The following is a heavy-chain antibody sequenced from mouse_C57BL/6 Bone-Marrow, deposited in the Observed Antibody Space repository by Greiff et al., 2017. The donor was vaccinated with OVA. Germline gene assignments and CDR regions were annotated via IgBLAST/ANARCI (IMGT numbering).Heavy chain of an antibody. CDR1: GYTFTSYG. Sequence: LVESGAELARPGASVKLSCKASGYTFTSYGISWVKQRTGQGLEWIGEIYPRSGNTYYNEKFKGKATLTADKSSSTAYMELRSLTSEDSAVYFCARRYYGSARYYFDYWGQGTTLTVSS. D-gene: IGHD1-1*01. CDR3: ARRYYGSARYYFDY. J-gene: IGHJ2*01. CDR2: IYPRSGNT. V-gene: IGHV1-81*01.